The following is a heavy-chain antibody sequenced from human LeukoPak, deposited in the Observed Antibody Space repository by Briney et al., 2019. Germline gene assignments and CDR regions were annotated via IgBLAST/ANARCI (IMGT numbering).Heavy chain of an antibody. Sequence: SETLSLTCTVSGGSISSGDYYWCWIRQPPGKGLEWIGYIYYSGSTYYNPSLKSRVTISVDTSKNQFSLKLSSVTAADTAVYYCARDLLNEGNHLDYWGQGTLVTVSS. D-gene: IGHD4-23*01. CDR2: IYYSGST. CDR1: GGSISSGDYY. CDR3: ARDLLNEGNHLDY. V-gene: IGHV4-30-4*01. J-gene: IGHJ4*02.